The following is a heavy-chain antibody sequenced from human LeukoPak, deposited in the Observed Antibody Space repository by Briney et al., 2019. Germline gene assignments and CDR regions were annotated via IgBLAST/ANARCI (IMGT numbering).Heavy chain of an antibody. Sequence: GGSLRLSCAASGFTFSSYAMHWVRQAPGKGLEYVSANSSNGGSTYYADSVKGRFTISRDSSKNTLYLQMGSLRAEDMAVYYCARSSMVRGVIILDYWGQGTLVTVSS. CDR1: GFTFSSYA. J-gene: IGHJ4*02. CDR2: NSSNGGST. D-gene: IGHD3-10*01. CDR3: ARSSMVRGVIILDY. V-gene: IGHV3-64*02.